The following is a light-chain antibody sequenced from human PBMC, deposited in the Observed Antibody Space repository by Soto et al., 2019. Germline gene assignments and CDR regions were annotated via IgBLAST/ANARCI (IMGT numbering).Light chain of an antibody. CDR2: AAS. CDR1: QGISSY. Sequence: IQWTQSLCSLSXXPGEXATIXXMASQGISSYLAWYQQKPGKAPKLLIYAASTGQSRVPSRFSGSRSGTDFTLTISSLQPEDFATYYCQQLNSYPLTLGGRTKVDI. J-gene: IGKJ4*01. V-gene: IGKV1-9*01. CDR3: QQLNSYPLT.